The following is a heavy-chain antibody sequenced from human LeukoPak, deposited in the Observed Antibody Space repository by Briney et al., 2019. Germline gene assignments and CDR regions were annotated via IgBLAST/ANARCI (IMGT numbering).Heavy chain of an antibody. D-gene: IGHD5-12*01. CDR2: ISSSGSTI. V-gene: IGHV3-48*03. J-gene: IGHJ4*02. Sequence: GGSLRLSCAASGFTFSSYEMNWVRQAPGKGLEWVSYISSSGSTIYYADSVKGRFTISRDNSKNTLYLQMNSLRAEDTAVYYCAKGHSGYDPFDYWGQGTLVTVSS. CDR3: AKGHSGYDPFDY. CDR1: GFTFSSYE.